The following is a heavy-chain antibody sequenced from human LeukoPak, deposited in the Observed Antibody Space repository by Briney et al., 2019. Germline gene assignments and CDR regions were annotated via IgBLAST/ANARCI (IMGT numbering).Heavy chain of an antibody. Sequence: GGSLRLSCAASGFTFSSYSMNWVRQAPGKGLEWVSSISSSSSYIYYADSVKGRFTISRDNAKNSLYLQMNSLRAEDTAAYYCARVMDYFDAFDIWGQGTMVTVSS. CDR1: GFTFSSYS. CDR2: ISSSSSYI. D-gene: IGHD2-8*01. V-gene: IGHV3-21*01. J-gene: IGHJ3*02. CDR3: ARVMDYFDAFDI.